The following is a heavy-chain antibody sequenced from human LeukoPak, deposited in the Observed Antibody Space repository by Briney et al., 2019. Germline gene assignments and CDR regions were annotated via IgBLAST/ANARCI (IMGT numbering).Heavy chain of an antibody. CDR2: ISGSDGST. J-gene: IGHJ6*02. V-gene: IGHV3-23*01. Sequence: GRSLRLSCAASGFTFSSYAKSWVRQAPGQGLDWVSAISGSDGSTSYADSVKDRFTISRDNSKNTLFLQMKSLRAADAAVFYCAKDSGASGWHPTQLREDYYRYYGMDVWGQGTTVTVSS. CDR3: AKDSGASGWHPTQLREDYYRYYGMDV. D-gene: IGHD6-19*01. CDR1: GFTFSSYA.